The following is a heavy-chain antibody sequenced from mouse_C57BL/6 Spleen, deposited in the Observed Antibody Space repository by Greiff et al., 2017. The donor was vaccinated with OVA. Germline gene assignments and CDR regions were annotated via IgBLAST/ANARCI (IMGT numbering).Heavy chain of an antibody. CDR2: IWSGGST. CDR1: GFSLTSYG. Sequence: QVQLQQSGPGLVQPSQSLSITCTVSGFSLTSYGVHWVRQSPGKGLEWLGVIWSGGSTDYNAALLSSLSIIKYKSNSQGCFKMNRLQADDTAIYYCARNKGTSYYYQVDYWGQGTSVTVSS. J-gene: IGHJ4*01. D-gene: IGHD2-1*01. V-gene: IGHV2-2*01. CDR3: ARNKGTSYYYQVDY.